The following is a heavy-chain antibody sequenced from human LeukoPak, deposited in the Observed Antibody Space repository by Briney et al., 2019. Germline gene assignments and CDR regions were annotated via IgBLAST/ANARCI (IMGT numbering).Heavy chain of an antibody. J-gene: IGHJ4*02. D-gene: IGHD6-19*01. Sequence: SETLSLTCTDSGGSIGSYYWSWIRQPAGKGLEWIGRIYTSGSTNYNPSLKSRVTMSVDTSKNQFSLKLSSVTAADTAVYYCARDVRSGWYAYFDYWGQGTLVTVSS. CDR2: IYTSGST. V-gene: IGHV4-4*07. CDR1: GGSIGSYY. CDR3: ARDVRSGWYAYFDY.